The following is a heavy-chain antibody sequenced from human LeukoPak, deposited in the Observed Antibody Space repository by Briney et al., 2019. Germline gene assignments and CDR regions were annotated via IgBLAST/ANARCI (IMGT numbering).Heavy chain of an antibody. V-gene: IGHV1-18*01. CDR1: GCTFTSYG. Sequence: ASVKASCKASGCTFTSYGISWVRQAPGQGLEWMGWISAYNGNTNYAQKLQGRVTMTTDTSTSTAYMELRSLRSDDTAVYYCARDTYDSGEDDAFDIWGQGTMVTVSS. CDR3: ARDTYDSGEDDAFDI. CDR2: ISAYNGNT. J-gene: IGHJ3*02. D-gene: IGHD3-22*01.